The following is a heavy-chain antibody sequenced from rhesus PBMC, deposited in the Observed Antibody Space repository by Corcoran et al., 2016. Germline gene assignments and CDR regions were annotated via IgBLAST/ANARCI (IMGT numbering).Heavy chain of an antibody. Sequence: QVQLQESGPGLVKPSETLSLTCAVSGGAISDTYYWNWIRQPPGKGLEWIGNIYGDSASTYYNPSLKSRVTISKDTSKNQFFLKLSSVTAADTAMYYCARGWEWYGYWGQGVLVTVSS. J-gene: IGHJ4*01. V-gene: IGHV4S9*01. D-gene: IGHD2-27*01. CDR2: IYGDSAST. CDR3: ARGWEWYGY. CDR1: GGAISDTYY.